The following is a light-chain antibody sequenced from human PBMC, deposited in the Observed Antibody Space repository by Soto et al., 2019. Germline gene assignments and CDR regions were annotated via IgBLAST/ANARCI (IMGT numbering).Light chain of an antibody. CDR2: GAS. V-gene: IGKV3-15*01. J-gene: IGKJ4*01. Sequence: EIVMTQSPATLSVSPGERATLSCRASQSVSSNLAWYQQKPGQAPRLLIYGASTRATGIPARFSGSGSGTEFTLTISSLQSEDFAVYYCQQYKKWPPLTFGGRTKVEIK. CDR3: QQYKKWPPLT. CDR1: QSVSSN.